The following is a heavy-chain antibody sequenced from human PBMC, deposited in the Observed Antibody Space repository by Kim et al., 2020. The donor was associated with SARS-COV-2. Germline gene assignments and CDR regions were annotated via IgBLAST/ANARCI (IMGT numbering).Heavy chain of an antibody. CDR1: GFTFSNYA. D-gene: IGHD5-12*01. CDR3: AKRGGKMANPRVQGGFDY. V-gene: IGHV3-23*01. J-gene: IGHJ4*02. CDR2: ISGSGGNT. Sequence: GGSLRLSCAASGFTFSNYAMSWVRQAPGKGLEWVSSISGSGGNTYYADSVKGRFTVSRDNSKNTLYLQMNNLRAEDTAIYYCAKRGGKMANPRVQGGFDYWGQGTLVTVSS.